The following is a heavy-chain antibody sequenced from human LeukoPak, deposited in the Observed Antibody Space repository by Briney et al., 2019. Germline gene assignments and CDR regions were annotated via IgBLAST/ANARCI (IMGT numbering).Heavy chain of an antibody. V-gene: IGHV3-11*01. CDR3: AREWDPDIYYYFGRDV. CDR2: ISIIVSTT. Sequence: GGSLRLFCAPPGFTFSDYYMSWIRQTPGEGLEWVSHISIIVSTTYYAHTVKGRFNISRENGKNSLYLQMNSLRAEDTAVYYCAREWDPDIYYYFGRDVWGEGTTVTVSS. CDR1: GFTFSDYY. D-gene: IGHD1-26*01. J-gene: IGHJ6*01.